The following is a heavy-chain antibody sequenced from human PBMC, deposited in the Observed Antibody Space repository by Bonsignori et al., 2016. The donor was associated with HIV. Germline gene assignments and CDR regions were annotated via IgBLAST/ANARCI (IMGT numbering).Heavy chain of an antibody. CDR2: MNPNSGNT. CDR3: ARGQRYDFWSGIVYYYYYYMDV. Sequence: WVRQAPGQGLEWMGWMNPNSGNTGYAQKFQGRVTMTRNTSISTAYMELSSLRSEDTAVYYCARGQRYDFWSGIVYYYYYYMDVWGKGTTVTVSS. J-gene: IGHJ6*03. V-gene: IGHV1-8*01. D-gene: IGHD3-3*01.